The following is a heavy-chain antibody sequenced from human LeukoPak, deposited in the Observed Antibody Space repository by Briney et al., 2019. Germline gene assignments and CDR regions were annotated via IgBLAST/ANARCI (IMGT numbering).Heavy chain of an antibody. CDR3: ARVNVVVVPAFPLD. V-gene: IGHV3-7*03. Sequence: GGSLRLSCAASGFIFKNYWMSWVRQAPGKGLEWVANIKQDGSEKYCVDSLRGRFTISRDNAKNSLYLQMNSLRAEDTAVYYCARVNVVVVPAFPLDWGQGTLVTVSS. D-gene: IGHD2-15*01. J-gene: IGHJ4*02. CDR2: IKQDGSEK. CDR1: GFIFKNYW.